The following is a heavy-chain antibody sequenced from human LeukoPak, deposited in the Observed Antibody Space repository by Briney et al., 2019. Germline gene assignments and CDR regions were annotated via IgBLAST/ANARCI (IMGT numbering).Heavy chain of an antibody. Sequence: SETLSLTCTVSGGSISSGGYYWSWIRQHPGKGLEWIGYIYYSGSTYYNLSLKNRVTISVDTSKNQFSLKLSSVTAADTAVYYCARVLGDYYFDYWGQGTLVTVSS. D-gene: IGHD3-16*01. CDR2: IYYSGST. CDR3: ARVLGDYYFDY. V-gene: IGHV4-31*03. CDR1: GGSISSGGYY. J-gene: IGHJ4*02.